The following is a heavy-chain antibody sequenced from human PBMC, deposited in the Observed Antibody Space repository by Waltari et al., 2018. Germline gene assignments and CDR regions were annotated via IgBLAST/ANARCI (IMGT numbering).Heavy chain of an antibody. CDR1: GFTFSNAW. CDR3: TTLFGDFWSGYFFDF. Sequence: EVQLVESGGGLVKPGGSLRLSCAASGFTFSNAWMSWVRQAPGKGLEWVGLVKSKSDGGTRDYSAPVKGRFTISRDDSENTLYLQMNSLKTEDTAVYYCTTLFGDFWSGYFFDFWGQGTLVTVSS. V-gene: IGHV3-15*01. J-gene: IGHJ4*02. D-gene: IGHD3-3*01. CDR2: VKSKSDGGTR.